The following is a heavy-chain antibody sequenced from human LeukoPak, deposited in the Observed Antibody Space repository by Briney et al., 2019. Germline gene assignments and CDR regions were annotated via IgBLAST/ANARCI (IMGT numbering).Heavy chain of an antibody. CDR2: ISWHGGTT. Sequence: GGSLRLSCAASGFTFKDYAMHWVRQAPGKGLEWVSLISWHGGTTFYADSVKGRFTISRDNSKNSLYLQMNSLRTEDTAFYFCAKDIGERGYKDYWGQGTLVTVSS. D-gene: IGHD5-18*01. CDR1: GFTFKDYA. CDR3: AKDIGERGYKDY. J-gene: IGHJ4*02. V-gene: IGHV3-43*02.